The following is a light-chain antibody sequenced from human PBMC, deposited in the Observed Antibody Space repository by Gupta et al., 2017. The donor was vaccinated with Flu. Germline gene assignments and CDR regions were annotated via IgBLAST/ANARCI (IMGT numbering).Light chain of an antibody. CDR1: STNVGNQG. Sequence: TATLTSTGNSTNVGNQGAAWLQQHQVHPPKLLSYRNNNRPSGISERFSASKSGNTASLTITGLQPEDEADYYCSAWDSSLSAVVFGGGTKLTVL. J-gene: IGLJ2*01. V-gene: IGLV10-54*04. CDR2: RNN. CDR3: SAWDSSLSAVV.